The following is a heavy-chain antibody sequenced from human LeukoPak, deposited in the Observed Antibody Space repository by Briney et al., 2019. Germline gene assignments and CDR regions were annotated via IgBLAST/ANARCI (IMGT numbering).Heavy chain of an antibody. CDR1: GGSISSFY. CDR3: ARDGRIRFPVTNWFDP. Sequence: SETLSLTCTVSGGSISSFYWSWIRQPPGKGLEWIAGVYHSGSTYYNMSLKSRVTISVDTSKNQFSLKLSSVTAADTAVYYCARDGRIRFPVTNWFDPWGQGTLVTVSS. CDR2: VYHSGST. D-gene: IGHD3-3*01. V-gene: IGHV4-59*12. J-gene: IGHJ5*02.